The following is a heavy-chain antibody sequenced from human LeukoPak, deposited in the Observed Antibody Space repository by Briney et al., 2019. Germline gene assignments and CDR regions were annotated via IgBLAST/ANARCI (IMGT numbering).Heavy chain of an antibody. Sequence: SQTLSLTCVISGDSLSSNSPASNWIRHSPSRGLEWLVRTYYTSKWYDGYAVSVKSRLTIKPVKSKNQFSLQLNSVTPEDTAVYYCARSTGDLHNWGQGTLVTASS. J-gene: IGHJ4*02. D-gene: IGHD7-27*01. CDR1: GDSLSSNSPA. CDR2: TYYTSKWYD. V-gene: IGHV6-1*01. CDR3: ARSTGDLHN.